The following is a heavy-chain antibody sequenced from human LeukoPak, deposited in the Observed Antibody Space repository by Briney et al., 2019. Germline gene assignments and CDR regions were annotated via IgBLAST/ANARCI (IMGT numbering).Heavy chain of an antibody. Sequence: SDTLSLTCTVSGDSISSYYWSWMLQPPGKGLEGSGYIYYSGSTNYNTSLKSRVTISVDTSKNQFSLKLSSVTAADTAVYYCARRKPTMVRGVTKIFGKRDQRSNAFDIWGQGTMVTVSS. J-gene: IGHJ3*02. CDR3: ARRKPTMVRGVTKIFGKRDQRSNAFDI. D-gene: IGHD3-10*01. CDR2: IYYSGST. CDR1: GDSISSYY. V-gene: IGHV4-59*07.